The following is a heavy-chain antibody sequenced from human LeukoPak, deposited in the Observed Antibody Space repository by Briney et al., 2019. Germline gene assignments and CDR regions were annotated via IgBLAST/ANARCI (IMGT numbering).Heavy chain of an antibody. Sequence: GGSLRLSCAASGLTFSNAWMSWVRQVPGKRLEWVGRIKRKSDGGTTDYAAPVKGRFTISRDDSKNTLYLQMNSLKSEDTAVYYCAVKGEYYDSSGSQVYWGQGTLVTVSS. CDR2: IKRKSDGGTT. CDR3: AVKGEYYDSSGSQVY. J-gene: IGHJ4*02. D-gene: IGHD3-22*01. CDR1: GLTFSNAW. V-gene: IGHV3-15*01.